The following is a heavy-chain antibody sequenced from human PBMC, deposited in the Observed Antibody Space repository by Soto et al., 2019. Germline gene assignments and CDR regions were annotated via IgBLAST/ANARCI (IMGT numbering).Heavy chain of an antibody. CDR2: IYHSGST. V-gene: IGHV4-30-2*01. J-gene: IGHJ4*02. Sequence: QLQLQESGSGLVKPSQTLSLTCAVSGGSISSGGYSWGWIRQPPGKGLEWIGYIYHSGSTYYNPSPXSXXTISVDRSKNQFSLKLSSVTAADTVVYYCARVPDYWGQGTLVTVSS. CDR3: ARVPDY. CDR1: GGSISSGGYS.